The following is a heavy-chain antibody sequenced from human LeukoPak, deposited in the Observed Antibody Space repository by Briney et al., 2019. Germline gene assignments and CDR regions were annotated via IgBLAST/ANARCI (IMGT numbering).Heavy chain of an antibody. CDR2: ISGSGGST. CDR1: GFTFSSYA. D-gene: IGHD3-10*01. Sequence: PGGSLRLSCAASGFTFSSYAMSWVRQAPGKGLEWVSAISGSGGSTYYADSVKGRFTISRDNSKNTLYLQMNGLRAEDTAVYYCAKDAYGPYYYYGMDVWGQGTTVTVSS. V-gene: IGHV3-23*01. J-gene: IGHJ6*02. CDR3: AKDAYGPYYYYGMDV.